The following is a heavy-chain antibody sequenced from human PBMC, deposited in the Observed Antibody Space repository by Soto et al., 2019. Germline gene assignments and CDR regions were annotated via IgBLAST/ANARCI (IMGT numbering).Heavy chain of an antibody. CDR1: GFTFSSYG. CDR3: ARDWIDYGGNNWFDP. V-gene: IGHV3-33*01. CDR2: IWYDGSNK. D-gene: IGHD4-17*01. J-gene: IGHJ5*02. Sequence: QVQLVESGGGVVQPGRSLRLSCAASGFTFSSYGMHWVRQAPGKGLEWVAVIWYDGSNKYYADSVKGRFTISRDNSKNTLYLQMNSLRAEDTAVYYGARDWIDYGGNNWFDPWGQGTLVTVSS.